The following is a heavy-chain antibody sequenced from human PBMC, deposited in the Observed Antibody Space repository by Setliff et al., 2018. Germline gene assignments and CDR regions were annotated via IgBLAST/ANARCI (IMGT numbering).Heavy chain of an antibody. J-gene: IGHJ5*02. CDR2: FYTSGST. Sequence: PSETLSLTCSVSGASVSSGSYYWTWIRQPAGKGLEWIGHFYTSGSTNYNPSLRSRVTISVDTSKNQFSLKLYSVTAADTATYYCARAGPTLTIFRVLVISWFDPWGQGSLVTVSS. CDR3: ARAGPTLTIFRVLVISWFDP. D-gene: IGHD3-3*01. CDR1: GASVSSGSYY. V-gene: IGHV4-61*09.